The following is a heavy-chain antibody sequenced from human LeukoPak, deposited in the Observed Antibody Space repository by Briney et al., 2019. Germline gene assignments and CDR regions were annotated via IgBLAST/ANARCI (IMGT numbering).Heavy chain of an antibody. V-gene: IGHV3-11*04. CDR3: ARDTAAAAWFDP. D-gene: IGHD6-13*01. J-gene: IGHJ5*02. Sequence: GGSLRLSCAASGFSFSDYFMSWIRQAPGKGLEWVSDITASGATTQYADSVKGRFTISRDNAKNSLYLQMNSLRAEDTAVYYCARDTAAAAWFDPWGQGTLVTVSS. CDR2: ITASGATT. CDR1: GFSFSDYF.